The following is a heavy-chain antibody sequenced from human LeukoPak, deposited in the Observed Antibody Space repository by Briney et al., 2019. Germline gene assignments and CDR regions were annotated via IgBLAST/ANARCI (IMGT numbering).Heavy chain of an antibody. V-gene: IGHV4-59*12. D-gene: IGHD3-10*01. CDR3: ASLLWFGELSTADV. J-gene: IGHJ6*04. CDR1: GGSISSYY. CDR2: IYYSGST. Sequence: SETLSLTCTVSGGSISSYYWSWIRQPPGKGLEWIGYIYYSGSTNYNPSLKSRVTISVDTSKNQFSLKLSSVTAADTAVYYCASLLWFGELSTADVWGKGTTVTISS.